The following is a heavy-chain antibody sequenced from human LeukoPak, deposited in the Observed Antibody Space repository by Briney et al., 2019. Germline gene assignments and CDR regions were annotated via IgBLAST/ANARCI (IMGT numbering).Heavy chain of an antibody. D-gene: IGHD6-25*01. J-gene: IGHJ4*02. CDR1: GYTFTSYA. CDR3: ARDAAMYYFDY. Sequence: GASVKVSCKASGYTFTSYAMHWVRQAPGQRLEWMGWINAGNGNTKYSQKFQGRVTITRDTSTSTAYMELSSLRSEDTAVYYCARDAAMYYFDYWGQGTLVTVSS. CDR2: INAGNGNT. V-gene: IGHV1-3*01.